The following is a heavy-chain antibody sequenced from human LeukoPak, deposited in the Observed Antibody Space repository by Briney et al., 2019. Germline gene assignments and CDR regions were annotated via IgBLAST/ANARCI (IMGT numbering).Heavy chain of an antibody. Sequence: SETLSLTCAVSGGSFSGYYWSWIRQPPGKGLEWIGEINHSGSTNYNPSLKSRVTISVDTSKNQFSLKLSSVTAADTAVYYCARGRHSSSWYENWFDPWGQGTLVTVSS. J-gene: IGHJ5*02. CDR2: INHSGST. D-gene: IGHD6-13*01. CDR1: GGSFSGYY. CDR3: ARGRHSSSWYENWFDP. V-gene: IGHV4-34*01.